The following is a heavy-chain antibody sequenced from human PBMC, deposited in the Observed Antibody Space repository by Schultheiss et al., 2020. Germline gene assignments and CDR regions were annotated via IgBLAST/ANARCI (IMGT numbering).Heavy chain of an antibody. V-gene: IGHV4-59*12. Sequence: SATLALTCTVSGGSISSYYWSWIRQPPGKGLEWIGEIYHSGSTNYNPSLKSRVTISVDTSKNQFSLKLSSVTAADTAVYYCARVRWHDVVVPAQFYMDVWGKGTTVTVSS. CDR1: GGSISSYY. CDR2: IYHSGST. CDR3: ARVRWHDVVVPAQFYMDV. D-gene: IGHD2-2*01. J-gene: IGHJ6*03.